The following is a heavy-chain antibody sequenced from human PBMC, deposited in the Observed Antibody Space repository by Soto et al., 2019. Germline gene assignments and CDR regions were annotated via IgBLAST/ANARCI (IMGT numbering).Heavy chain of an antibody. V-gene: IGHV4-31*03. D-gene: IGHD1-20*01. J-gene: IGHJ5*02. CDR1: GGSISSGGYY. CDR3: ARDPRGITGNMKFDP. CDR2: IYYSGST. Sequence: PSETLSLTCTVSGGSISSGGYYWSWIRQHPGKGLEWIGYIYYSGSTYYNPSLKSRVTISVDTSKNQFSLKLSSVTAADTAVYYCARDPRGITGNMKFDPWGQGTLVTVSS.